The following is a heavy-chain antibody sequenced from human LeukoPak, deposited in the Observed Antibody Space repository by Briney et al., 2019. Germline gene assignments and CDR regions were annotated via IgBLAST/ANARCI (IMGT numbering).Heavy chain of an antibody. V-gene: IGHV6-1*01. CDR3: AREEARRAQSVAFDI. D-gene: IGHD5-24*01. J-gene: IGHJ3*02. CDR2: TYYGSKWYN. CDR1: GDSVSSNSAA. Sequence: SQTLSLTCAISGDSVSSNSAAWNWIRQSPSRGLEWLGRTYYGSKWYNDYAVSVKSRITINPDTSKNRFSLQLNSVTPEDTAVYYCAREEARRAQSVAFDIWGQGTMVTVSS.